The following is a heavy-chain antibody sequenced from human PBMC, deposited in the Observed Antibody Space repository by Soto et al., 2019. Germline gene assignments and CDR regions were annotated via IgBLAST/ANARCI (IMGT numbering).Heavy chain of an antibody. CDR2: VSIGGST. V-gene: IGHV3-23*01. Sequence: LRLSCAASGFTFSSYAMGWVRQGPGKGPEWVAVVSIGGSTHYADSVRGRFTISRDNSKNTLSLQMNSLTAEDTAVYFCAKRRGAGGHFDYWGQGALVTVSS. CDR1: GFTFSSYA. D-gene: IGHD2-15*01. CDR3: AKRRGAGGHFDY. J-gene: IGHJ4*02.